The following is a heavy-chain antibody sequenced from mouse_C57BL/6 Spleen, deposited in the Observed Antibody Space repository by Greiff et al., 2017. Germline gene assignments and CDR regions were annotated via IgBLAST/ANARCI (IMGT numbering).Heavy chain of an antibody. CDR1: GYTFTSYW. V-gene: IGHV1-52*01. Sequence: VQLQQPGAELVRPGSSVKLSCKASGYTFTSYWMHWVKQRPRQGLEWIGNIDPSDSETHYNQKFKDKATLTVDKSSSTAYMQLSSLTSEDSAVYYGASDFYAMDYWGQGTTVTVSS. J-gene: IGHJ4*01. CDR2: IDPSDSET. D-gene: IGHD2-13*01. CDR3: ASDFYAMDY.